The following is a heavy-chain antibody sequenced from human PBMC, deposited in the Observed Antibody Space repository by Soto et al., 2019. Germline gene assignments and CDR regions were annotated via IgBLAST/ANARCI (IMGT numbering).Heavy chain of an antibody. CDR3: TTEAPSSGYGAFDI. V-gene: IGHV3-15*01. D-gene: IGHD3-22*01. Sequence: EVQLVESGGGLVKPGGSLRPSGAASGFTFSNAWMSWVRQAPGKGLEWVGRIKSKTDGGTTDYAAPVKGRFTISRDDSKSTLYLQMNSLKTEDTAVYYCTTEAPSSGYGAFDIWGQGTMVTVSS. CDR2: IKSKTDGGTT. CDR1: GFTFSNAW. J-gene: IGHJ3*02.